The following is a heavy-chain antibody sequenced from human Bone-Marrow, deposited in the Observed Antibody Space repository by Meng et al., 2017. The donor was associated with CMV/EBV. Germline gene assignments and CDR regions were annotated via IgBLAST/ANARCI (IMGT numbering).Heavy chain of an antibody. CDR1: GYTFTSYY. J-gene: IGHJ5*02. CDR2: INPSGGST. V-gene: IGHV1-46*01. Sequence: ASVKVSCKASGYTFTSYYMHWVRQAPGQGLEWMGIINPSGGSTSYAQKFQGRVTMTRDTSISTAYMELSRLRSDDTAVYYCARDVAIYCSGGSCYRGSYWFDPWGQGTLVTVSS. CDR3: ARDVAIYCSGGSCYRGSYWFDP. D-gene: IGHD2-15*01.